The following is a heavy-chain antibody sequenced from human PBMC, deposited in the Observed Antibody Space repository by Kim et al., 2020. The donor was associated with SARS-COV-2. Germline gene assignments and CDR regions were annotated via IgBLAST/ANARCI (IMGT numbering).Heavy chain of an antibody. CDR3: ARGGYSSSWPIGDAFDI. Sequence: GGSLRLSCAASGFTFSSYGLHWVRQAPGKGLEWVAVISDDGNNKYYSDSVKGRFTVSRDNSKNTLSLQMNSLTAEDTARYYCARGGYSSSWPIGDAFDIWGRGTVVLVSS. V-gene: IGHV3-30*04. J-gene: IGHJ3*02. D-gene: IGHD6-13*01. CDR1: GFTFSSYG. CDR2: ISDDGNNK.